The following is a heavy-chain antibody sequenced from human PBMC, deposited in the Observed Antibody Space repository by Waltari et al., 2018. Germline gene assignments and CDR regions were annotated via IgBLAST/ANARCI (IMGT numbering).Heavy chain of an antibody. CDR3: ARGYDILTGYYKDYYYYYMDV. V-gene: IGHV4-4*07. CDR2: IYTSGST. Sequence: QVQLQESGPGLVKPSETLSLTCTVSGGSISSYYWSWIRQPAGKGREWIGRIYTSGSTNYNPSLKSRVTMSVDTSKNQFSLKLSSVTAADTAVYYCARGYDILTGYYKDYYYYYMDVWGKGTTVTVSS. J-gene: IGHJ6*03. D-gene: IGHD3-9*01. CDR1: GGSISSYY.